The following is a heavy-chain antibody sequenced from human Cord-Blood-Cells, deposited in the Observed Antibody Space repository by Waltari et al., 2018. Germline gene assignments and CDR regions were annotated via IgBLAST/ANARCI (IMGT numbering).Heavy chain of an antibody. V-gene: IGHV1-69*01. CDR1: GGTFSSYA. D-gene: IGHD5-12*01. CDR2: ILPIFCTA. CDR3: ARDRSIDIVATNWFDP. Sequence: QVQLVQSGAEVKKPGSSVKVSCKASGGTFSSYAISWVRQAPGQGLEWMGGILPIFCTANYAQKFQGRGTITADESTSTAYMELSSLRSEDTAVYYCARDRSIDIVATNWFDPWGQGTLVTVSS. J-gene: IGHJ5*02.